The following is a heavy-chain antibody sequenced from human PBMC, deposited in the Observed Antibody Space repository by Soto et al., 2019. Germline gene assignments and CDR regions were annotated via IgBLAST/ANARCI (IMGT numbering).Heavy chain of an antibody. CDR3: AWAWGLYFDY. Sequence: QVQLQESGPGLVKPSETLSLTCTVSGGSISSYYWSWIRQPPGKGLEWIGYIYYSGSTNYNTSLKSRVHISVDTSKNQFSLKLSSVTAADTAVYYCAWAWGLYFDYWGQGTLVTVSS. CDR1: GGSISSYY. V-gene: IGHV4-59*01. D-gene: IGHD3-16*01. CDR2: IYYSGST. J-gene: IGHJ4*02.